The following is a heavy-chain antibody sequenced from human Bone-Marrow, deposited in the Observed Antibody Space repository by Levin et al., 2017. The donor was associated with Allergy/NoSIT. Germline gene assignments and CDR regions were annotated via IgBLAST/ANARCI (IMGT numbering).Heavy chain of an antibody. D-gene: IGHD6-6*01. V-gene: IGHV3-9*01. CDR1: GFTFAGYA. CDR2: VSWNSGNI. CDR3: ATSGTYSSSSGAFDL. Sequence: GGSLRLSCAASGFTFAGYAMHWVRQAPGKGPEWVSSVSWNSGNIDYADSVKGRFTLSRDNAKNSLYLQLSSLRSDDTALYYCATSGTYSSSSGAFDLWGQGTMVTVSS. J-gene: IGHJ3*01.